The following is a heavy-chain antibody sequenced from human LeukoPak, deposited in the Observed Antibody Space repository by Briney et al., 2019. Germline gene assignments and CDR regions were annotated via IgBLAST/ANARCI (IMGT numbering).Heavy chain of an antibody. D-gene: IGHD6-19*01. CDR2: IYYSGST. V-gene: IGHV4-59*01. CDR3: ARVRPGIAVAGDFDY. J-gene: IGHJ4*02. Sequence: SETLSLTCTVSGGSISSYYWSWIRQPPGKGLEWIGYIYYSGSTNYTPSLKSRVTISVDTSKNQFSLKLSSVTAADTAVYYCARVRPGIAVAGDFDYWGQGTLVTVSS. CDR1: GGSISSYY.